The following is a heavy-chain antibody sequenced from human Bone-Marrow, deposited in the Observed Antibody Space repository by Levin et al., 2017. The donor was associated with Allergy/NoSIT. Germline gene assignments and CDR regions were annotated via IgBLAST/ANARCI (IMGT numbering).Heavy chain of an antibody. V-gene: IGHV1-18*01. Sequence: GESLKISCKASGYTFTSYGISWVRQAPGQGLEWMGWISAYNGNTNYAQKLQGRVTMTTDTSTSTAYMELRSLRSDDTAVYYCARDLGYSGYDAYFDYWGQGTLVTVSS. D-gene: IGHD5-12*01. CDR3: ARDLGYSGYDAYFDY. J-gene: IGHJ4*02. CDR1: GYTFTSYG. CDR2: ISAYNGNT.